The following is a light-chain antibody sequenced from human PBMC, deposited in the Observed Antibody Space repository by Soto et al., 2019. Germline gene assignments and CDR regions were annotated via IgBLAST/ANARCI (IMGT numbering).Light chain of an antibody. Sequence: DIQMTPSPSSLSASVGDRVTITCRASQSITIYLNWYQQKPGEAPNLLIFGASTLQSGVPSRFSGSGSGTDFTLTISSLQPEDFATYYCQQSYSTLWTFGQGTKVDI. V-gene: IGKV1-39*01. CDR2: GAS. CDR3: QQSYSTLWT. J-gene: IGKJ1*01. CDR1: QSITIY.